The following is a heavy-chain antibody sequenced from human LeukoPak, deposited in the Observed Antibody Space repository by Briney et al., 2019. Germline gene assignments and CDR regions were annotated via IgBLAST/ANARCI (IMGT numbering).Heavy chain of an antibody. V-gene: IGHV3-30-3*02. J-gene: IGHJ4*02. CDR1: GFTFSSYA. CDR3: AKPGGAVPGTNY. D-gene: IGHD6-19*01. CDR2: ISYDGSNK. Sequence: GGSLRLSCAASGFTFSSYAMHWVRQAPGKGLEWVAVISYDGSNKYYADSVKGRFTISRDNSKNTLYLQMNSLRSDDTAVYYFAKPGGAVPGTNYWGRGPRVTVSS.